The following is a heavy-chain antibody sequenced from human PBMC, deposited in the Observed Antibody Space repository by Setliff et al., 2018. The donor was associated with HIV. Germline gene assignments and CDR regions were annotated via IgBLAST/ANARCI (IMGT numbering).Heavy chain of an antibody. CDR1: GGSISSGSYY. J-gene: IGHJ3*02. V-gene: IGHV4-61*09. CDR2: MYTSGST. Sequence: SETLSLSCTVSGGSISSGSYYWSWIRQPAGKGLEWIGHMYTSGSTNYNPSLKSRVTISVDTSKNQFSLKLSSVTATDTAVYYCARGLIVVVRAFDIWGQGTMVTVSS. D-gene: IGHD3-22*01. CDR3: ARGLIVVVRAFDI.